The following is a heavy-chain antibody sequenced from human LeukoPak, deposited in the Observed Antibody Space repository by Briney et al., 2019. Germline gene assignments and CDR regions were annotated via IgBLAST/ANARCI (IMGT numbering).Heavy chain of an antibody. D-gene: IGHD2-2*01. CDR3: ARAAAAMNDY. CDR1: GFTFSSYA. CDR2: ISYDGSNK. V-gene: IGHV3-30-3*01. J-gene: IGHJ4*02. Sequence: PGGPLRLSCAASGFTFSSYAMHWVRQAPGKGLEWVAVISYDGSNKYYADSVKGRFTISRDNSKNTLYLQMNSLRAEDTAVYYCARAAAAMNDYWGQGTLVTVSS.